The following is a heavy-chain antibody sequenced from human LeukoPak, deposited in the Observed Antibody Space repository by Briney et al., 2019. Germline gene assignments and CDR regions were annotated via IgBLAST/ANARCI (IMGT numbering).Heavy chain of an antibody. V-gene: IGHV4-39*01. CDR2: IYYNGKT. D-gene: IGHD1-26*01. CDR3: ARYSGSRYAFDI. Sequence: KPSETLSLTCTVSGGAITDSNYYWGWIRQPPGEGLEWIGNIYYNGKTFYNESVKSRVTISVDTSKNQFSLKLNSVTAADTALFYCARYSGSRYAFDIWGQGTMVTVSS. CDR1: GGAITDSNYY. J-gene: IGHJ3*02.